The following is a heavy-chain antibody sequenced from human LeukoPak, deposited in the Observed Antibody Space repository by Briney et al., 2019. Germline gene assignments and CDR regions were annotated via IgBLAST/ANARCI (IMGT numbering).Heavy chain of an antibody. J-gene: IGHJ4*02. CDR2: VSPGGGPT. CDR1: GFPFSIYG. V-gene: IGHV3-23*01. D-gene: IGHD5-12*01. Sequence: GGSLRLSCAGSGFPFSIYGMNWVRQAPGKGLEWVSGVSPGGGPTYYADSVKGRFTISRDDSKNTLYLQMNNLRAEDTAVYYCAKDGAWLRFDDWGQGILVTVSS. CDR3: AKDGAWLRFDD.